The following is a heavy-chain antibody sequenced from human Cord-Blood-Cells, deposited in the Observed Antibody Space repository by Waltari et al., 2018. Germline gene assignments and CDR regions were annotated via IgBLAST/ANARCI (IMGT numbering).Heavy chain of an antibody. J-gene: IGHJ4*02. V-gene: IGHV4-34*01. CDR2: INLREST. D-gene: IGHD3-10*01. CDR3: ARHPYYGSGSYYNYFDY. Sequence: QVQLQQWGAGLLKPSETLSLTCAVYGGSFSGYYWSWIRQPPGKGLEWIGEINLRESTNYNPSLKGRCTISVDTSRNQFSLKLSSVTAADTAVYYCARHPYYGSGSYYNYFDYWGQGTLVTVSS. CDR1: GGSFSGYY.